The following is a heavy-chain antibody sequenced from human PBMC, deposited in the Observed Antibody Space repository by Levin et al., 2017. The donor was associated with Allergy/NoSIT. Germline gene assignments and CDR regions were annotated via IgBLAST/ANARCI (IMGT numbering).Heavy chain of an antibody. CDR1: GFTFSSYG. D-gene: IGHD2/OR15-2a*01. J-gene: IGHJ3*02. Sequence: GGSLLSCAASGFTFSSYGMHWVRQAPGKGLEWVAVIWDDGYKKYYADSVKGRFTISRDNSKNTLYLQMNSLRAEDTAVYYCAGMKRNILQAFGIWGQGTMVTVSS. V-gene: IGHV3-33*01. CDR2: IWDDGYKK. CDR3: AGMKRNILQAFGI.